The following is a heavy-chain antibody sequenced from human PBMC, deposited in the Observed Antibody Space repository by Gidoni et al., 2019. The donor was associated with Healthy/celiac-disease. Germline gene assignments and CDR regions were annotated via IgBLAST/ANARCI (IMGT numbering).Heavy chain of an antibody. CDR3: ARRGIPASSGNWAGYFDY. V-gene: IGHV4-39*01. D-gene: IGHD7-27*01. CDR2: IYYSGST. CDR1: GGSISSSRYY. J-gene: IGHJ4*02. Sequence: QLQLQESGPGLVKPSETLSLTCTVSGGSISSSRYYWGWIRQPPGKGLAWIGSIYYSGSTYYNPSLKSRVTISVDTSKNQFSLKLSSVTAADTAVYYCARRGIPASSGNWAGYFDYWGQGTLVTVSS.